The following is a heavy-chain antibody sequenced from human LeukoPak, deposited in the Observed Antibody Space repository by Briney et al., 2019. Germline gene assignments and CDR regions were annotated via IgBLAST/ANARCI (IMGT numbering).Heavy chain of an antibody. D-gene: IGHD1-7*01. J-gene: IGHJ4*02. CDR3: ARRGNLSLLR. CDR1: GGAFSGYY. V-gene: IGHV4-34*01. CDR2: INHSGST. Sequence: SETLSLTXAGYGGAFSGYYCSWIRQPPGKGPELIGEINHSGSTNYTPSLKRRVTISVPTSKNQLSLTLRSVPAADTAVYYGARRGNLSLLRWGQGTLVTVSS.